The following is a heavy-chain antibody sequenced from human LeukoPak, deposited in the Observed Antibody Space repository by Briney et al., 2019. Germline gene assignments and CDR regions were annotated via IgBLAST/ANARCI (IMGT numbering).Heavy chain of an antibody. CDR1: GGSISSSSYY. CDR3: ARRNIRSGYFVY. V-gene: IGHV4-39*07. J-gene: IGHJ4*02. Sequence: SETLSLTCTVSGGSISSSSYYWSWIRQPPGKGLEWIGEINHSGSTNYNPSLKSRVTISEDTSKNQFSLRLSSVTAADTAVYYCARRNIRSGYFVYWGQGTLVTVSP. D-gene: IGHD3-22*01. CDR2: INHSGST.